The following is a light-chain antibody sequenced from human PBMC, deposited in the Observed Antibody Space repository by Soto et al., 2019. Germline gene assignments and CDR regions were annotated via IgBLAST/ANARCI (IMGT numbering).Light chain of an antibody. CDR1: QSVSSN. CDR2: GAS. Sequence: EIVMTQSPVTMSMSPGEGATLSCRASQSVSSNLAWYQQKPGQAPRLLIYGASTKATGIPARFSGSGSGTEFTLTISSLQSGDFAVYYCQQYNNWPYTFGQGTKVEIK. J-gene: IGKJ2*01. CDR3: QQYNNWPYT. V-gene: IGKV3-15*01.